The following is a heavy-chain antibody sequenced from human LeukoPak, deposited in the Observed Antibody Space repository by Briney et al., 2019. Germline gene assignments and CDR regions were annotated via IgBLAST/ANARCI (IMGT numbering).Heavy chain of an antibody. CDR1: GGTFSSYA. CDR3: ARDVGYSYGTLYYYYYYMDV. D-gene: IGHD5-18*01. J-gene: IGHJ6*03. V-gene: IGHV1-69*01. CDR2: IIPIFGTA. Sequence: SVKVSCKASGGTFSSYAISWVRQAPGQGLEWMGGIIPIFGTANYAQKFQGRVTITADESTSTAYMELSSLRSEDTAVYYCARDVGYSYGTLYYYYYYMDVWGKGTTVTVSS.